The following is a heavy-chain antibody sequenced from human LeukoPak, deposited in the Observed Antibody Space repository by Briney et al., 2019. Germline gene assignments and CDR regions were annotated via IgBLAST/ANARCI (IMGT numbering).Heavy chain of an antibody. CDR1: GFTFNNYP. D-gene: IGHD5-18*01. Sequence: PGGSLRLSCAASGFTFNNYPMSWVRQAPGAGLEWVSLISESGYTTYYADSVKGRFTISRDNSKNTLYLQMNSLRAEDTAVYYCAKDDAVDTAMLGYFDYWGQGTLVTVSS. V-gene: IGHV3-23*01. CDR2: ISESGYTT. CDR3: AKDDAVDTAMLGYFDY. J-gene: IGHJ4*02.